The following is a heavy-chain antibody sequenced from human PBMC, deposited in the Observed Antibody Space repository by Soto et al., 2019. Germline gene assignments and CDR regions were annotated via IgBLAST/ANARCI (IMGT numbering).Heavy chain of an antibody. D-gene: IGHD3-3*01. CDR1: GYTFTSYG. Sequence: ASVKVSCKASGYTFTSYGISWVRQAPGQGLEWMGWISAYNGNTNYAQKLQGRVTMTTDTSTSTAYMELRSLRSDDTAVYYCARDYDFWSGPTPPRGRHYYYYYGMDVWGQGTTVTVSS. CDR3: ARDYDFWSGPTPPRGRHYYYYYGMDV. J-gene: IGHJ6*02. CDR2: ISAYNGNT. V-gene: IGHV1-18*04.